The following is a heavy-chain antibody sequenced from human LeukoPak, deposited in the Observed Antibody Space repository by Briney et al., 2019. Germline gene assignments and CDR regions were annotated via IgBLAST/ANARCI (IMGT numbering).Heavy chain of an antibody. D-gene: IGHD4-17*01. CDR2: ISGSDDST. Sequence: GGSLRLSCAASGFTFNNYAMSWVRQAPGKGLEWVSAISGSDDSTYYADSVKGRFTVSRDNSKNTLYLQMNSLRAEDTAVYYCARDHSTVTTFFDYWGQGTLVTVSS. V-gene: IGHV3-23*01. CDR1: GFTFNNYA. J-gene: IGHJ4*02. CDR3: ARDHSTVTTFFDY.